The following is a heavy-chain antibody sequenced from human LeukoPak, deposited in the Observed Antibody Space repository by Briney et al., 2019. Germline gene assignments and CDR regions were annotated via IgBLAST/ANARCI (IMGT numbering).Heavy chain of an antibody. J-gene: IGHJ4*02. Sequence: GGSLRLSCAASGFTFSSYRMNWVGESPGTGLGGVAFIRYYGSNKYYADSVKGRFTISIDKSKHTMYLQMNSLRAEDTAVYYCAKVRAGNYYYNSSDYWGQGTLVTVSS. CDR2: IRYYGSNK. CDR1: GFTFSSYR. D-gene: IGHD3-22*01. V-gene: IGHV3-30*02. CDR3: AKVRAGNYYYNSSDY.